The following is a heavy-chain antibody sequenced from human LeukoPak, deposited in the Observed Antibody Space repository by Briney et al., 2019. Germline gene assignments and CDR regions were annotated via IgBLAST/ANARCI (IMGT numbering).Heavy chain of an antibody. CDR2: ISYDGSNK. D-gene: IGHD3-3*01. J-gene: IGHJ4*02. CDR3: ARDQYYDFWSGYYLFDY. V-gene: IGHV3-30*04. CDR1: GFTFSTYA. Sequence: GGSLRLSCAASGFTFSTYAIHWVRQAPGKGLEWVAVISYDGSNKYYADSVKGRFTISRDNSKNTLYLQMNSLRAEDTAVYYCARDQYYDFWSGYYLFDYWGQGTLVTVSS.